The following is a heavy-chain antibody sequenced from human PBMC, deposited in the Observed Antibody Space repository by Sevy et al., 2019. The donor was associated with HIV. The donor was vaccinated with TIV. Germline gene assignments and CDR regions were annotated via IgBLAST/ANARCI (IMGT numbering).Heavy chain of an antibody. J-gene: IGHJ4*02. V-gene: IGHV3-48*01. Sequence: VGSLRLSCAASGFTFITDNMNWVRQAPGKALEWISYISSSSDIIYYADSVKGRFTISRDNAKNSLYLQMNSLRAEDTAVYYCAIVPYSSSTYDYWGQGTLVTVSS. CDR1: GFTFITDN. D-gene: IGHD6-13*01. CDR2: ISSSSDII. CDR3: AIVPYSSSTYDY.